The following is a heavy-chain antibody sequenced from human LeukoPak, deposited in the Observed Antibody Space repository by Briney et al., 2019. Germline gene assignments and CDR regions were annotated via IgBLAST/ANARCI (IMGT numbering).Heavy chain of an antibody. D-gene: IGHD2-8*02. CDR3: AKASARFTVTYSWDY. CDR2: TSDSGDST. CDR1: GFTFNIYA. V-gene: IGHV3-23*01. J-gene: IGHJ4*02. Sequence: PGRTLRLSCVASGFTFNIYAITWVRQASGKGPVWVATTSDSGDSTYYADSVKGRFTISRDNSKNTLYLQMNTLRAEDTALYYCAKASARFTVTYSWDYWGQGTLVTVSS.